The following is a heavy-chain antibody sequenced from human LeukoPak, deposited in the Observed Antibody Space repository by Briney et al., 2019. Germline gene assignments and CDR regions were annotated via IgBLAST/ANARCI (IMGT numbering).Heavy chain of an antibody. J-gene: IGHJ4*02. D-gene: IGHD1-26*01. CDR3: ARGAWYSGSYFYDY. CDR2: ISYDGSNK. CDR1: GFTFSSYA. Sequence: GGSLRLSCAASGFTFSSYAMHWVRQAPGKGLDWVAVISYDGSNKYYADSVKGRFTISRDNSKNTLYLQMNSLRPEDTAVYYCARGAWYSGSYFYDYWGQGTLVTVSS. V-gene: IGHV3-30-3*01.